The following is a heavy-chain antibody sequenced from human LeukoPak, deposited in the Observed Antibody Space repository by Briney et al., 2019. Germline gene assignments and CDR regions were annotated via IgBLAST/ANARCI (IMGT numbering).Heavy chain of an antibody. V-gene: IGHV1-46*01. CDR2: INPSGGST. J-gene: IGHJ4*02. CDR1: GYTFTSYY. CDR3: ASSPNGPGYSYDKTGFDY. Sequence: ASVKVSCKASGYTFTSYYMHWVRQAPGQGLEWMGIINPSGGSTSYAQKFQGRVTMTRDMSTSTVYMELSSLRSEDTAVYYCASSPNGPGYSYDKTGFDYWGQGTLVTVSS. D-gene: IGHD5-18*01.